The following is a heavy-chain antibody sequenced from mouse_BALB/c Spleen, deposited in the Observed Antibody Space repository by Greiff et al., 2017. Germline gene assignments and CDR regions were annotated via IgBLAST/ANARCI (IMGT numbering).Heavy chain of an antibody. CDR3: ARGYYAMDD. CDR1: GYTFTSYW. J-gene: IGHJ4*01. V-gene: IGHV1S81*02. CDR2: INPSNGRT. Sequence: QVQLKESGAELVKPGASVKLSCKASGYTFTSYWMHWVKQRPGQGLEWIGEINPSNGRTNYNEKFKSKATLTVDKSSSTAYMQLSSLTSEDSAVYYCARGYYAMDDWGQGTSVTVSS.